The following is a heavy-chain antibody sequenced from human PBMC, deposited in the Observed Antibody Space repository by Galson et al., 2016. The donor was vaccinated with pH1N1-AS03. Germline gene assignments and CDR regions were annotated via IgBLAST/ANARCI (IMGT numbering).Heavy chain of an antibody. CDR2: IGGIDSRT. CDR1: GFTFNIYA. CDR3: ARGTGSPHWFDP. J-gene: IGHJ5*02. D-gene: IGHD3/OR15-3a*01. Sequence: SLRLSCAASGFTFNIYAMNWVRQAPGKGLEWVSGIGGIDSRTWYAEAVKGRFTVSRDNSTNTVYLQLNSLRAEDTAIYYCARGTGSPHWFDPWGQGTFVTVSA. V-gene: IGHV3-23*01.